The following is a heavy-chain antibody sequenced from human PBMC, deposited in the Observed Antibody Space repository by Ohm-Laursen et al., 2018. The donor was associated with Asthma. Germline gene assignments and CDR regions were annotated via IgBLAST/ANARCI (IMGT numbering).Heavy chain of an antibody. CDR1: GGSVSGYD. D-gene: IGHD4-17*01. Sequence: SETLSLTCAVSGGSVSGYDWSWVRQPPGKGLEWIGYIYYSGSTNYNPSLKSRVTISVDTSKNQFSLKLSSVTAADTAVYYCARGRVTVTTWYFDLWGRGTLVTVSS. CDR3: ARGRVTVTTWYFDL. V-gene: IGHV4-59*02. J-gene: IGHJ2*01. CDR2: IYYSGST.